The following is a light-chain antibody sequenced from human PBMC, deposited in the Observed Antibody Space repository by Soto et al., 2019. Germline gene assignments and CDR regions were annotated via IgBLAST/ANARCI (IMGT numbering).Light chain of an antibody. CDR1: SGAVATSYY. CDR2: ATN. CDR3: WLYSGHGVWV. J-gene: IGLJ2*01. Sequence: QSVVTQAPSFSVSPGETVTLTCGWNSGAVATSYYPAWYQQTPGQAPRTLIYATNTRASRVPDRFSGSILGNKASLTITGAQADDEADYYCWLYSGHGVWVFGGGTKLTVL. V-gene: IGLV8-61*01.